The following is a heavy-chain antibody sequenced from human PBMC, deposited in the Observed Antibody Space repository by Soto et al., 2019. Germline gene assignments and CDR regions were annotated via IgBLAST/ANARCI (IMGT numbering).Heavy chain of an antibody. V-gene: IGHV1-18*01. CDR1: GYTFTSYG. CDR3: ARGEGYYDSSGYFHPFNAFDI. CDR2: ISAYNGNT. J-gene: IGHJ3*02. D-gene: IGHD3-22*01. Sequence: GASVKVSCKASGYTFTSYGISWVRQAPGQGLEWMGWISAYNGNTNYAQKLQGRVTMTTDTSTSTAYMELRSLRSDDTAVYYCARGEGYYDSSGYFHPFNAFDIWGQGTMVTVSS.